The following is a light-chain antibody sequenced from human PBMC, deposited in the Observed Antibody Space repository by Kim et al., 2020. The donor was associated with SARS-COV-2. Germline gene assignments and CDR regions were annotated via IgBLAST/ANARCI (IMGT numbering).Light chain of an antibody. CDR2: DVS. Sequence: QSALTQPASVSGSPGQSITISCTGTGSDVGGYNYVSWYQQHPGNAPRLMIYDVSDRPPGVSNRFSGSKSGNTASLTISGLQAEDEADYYCSSYTNTFTWVFGGGTQLTVL. V-gene: IGLV2-14*03. CDR1: GSDVGGYNY. J-gene: IGLJ3*02. CDR3: SSYTNTFTWV.